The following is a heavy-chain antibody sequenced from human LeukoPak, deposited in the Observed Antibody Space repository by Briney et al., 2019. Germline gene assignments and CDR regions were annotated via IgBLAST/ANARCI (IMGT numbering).Heavy chain of an antibody. CDR1: GGSFSGYY. D-gene: IGHD5-18*01. CDR2: INHSGST. CDR3: ARGGDRYSYGSNQRAFDI. Sequence: SETLSLTCAVYGGSFSGYYWSWIRQPPGKGLEWIGEINHSGSTNYNPSLKSRVTISVDTSKNQFSLKLSSVTAADTAVYYCARGGDRYSYGSNQRAFDIWGQGTMVTVSS. J-gene: IGHJ3*02. V-gene: IGHV4-34*01.